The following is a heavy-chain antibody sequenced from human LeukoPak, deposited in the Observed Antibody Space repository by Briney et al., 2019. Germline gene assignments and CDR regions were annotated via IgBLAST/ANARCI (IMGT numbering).Heavy chain of an antibody. V-gene: IGHV4-34*01. D-gene: IGHD6-13*01. Sequence: SETLSLTCAVYGGSFSGYYWSWIRQPPGEGVEWIGSIYYSGSTYYNPSLKSRVTISVDTSKNQFSLKLSSVTAADTAVYYCARWGAAPAPDYWGQGTLVAVSS. CDR1: GGSFSGYY. CDR3: ARWGAAPAPDY. CDR2: IYYSGST. J-gene: IGHJ4*02.